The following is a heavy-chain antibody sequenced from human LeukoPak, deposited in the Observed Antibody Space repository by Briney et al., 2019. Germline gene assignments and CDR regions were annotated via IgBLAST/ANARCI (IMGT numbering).Heavy chain of an antibody. Sequence: WASVKVSCKASGYTFTGYYMHWVRQAPGQVLGWMGWINPNSGGTNYAQKFQGRVTMTRDTSISTAYMELSRLRSDGTAVYYCASGSIVGATSEAFDIWGQGTMVTVSS. V-gene: IGHV1-2*02. D-gene: IGHD1-26*01. J-gene: IGHJ3*02. CDR1: GYTFTGYY. CDR2: INPNSGGT. CDR3: ASGSIVGATSEAFDI.